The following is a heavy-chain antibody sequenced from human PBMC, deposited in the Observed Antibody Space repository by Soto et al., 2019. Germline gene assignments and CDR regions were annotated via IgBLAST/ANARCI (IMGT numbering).Heavy chain of an antibody. V-gene: IGHV3-43D*04. D-gene: IGHD5-12*01. CDR2: IIWDGGAT. CDR3: AKGRRACYNYYFDS. CDR1: GVPFDDYA. Sequence: LRLSWAASGVPFDDYAMHWQRQAPLKGLEWVSLIIWDGGATDYAYCVKCRFTISRDNSKKSLYLQINSLRAEDTALYYCAKGRRACYNYYFDSWGQGTLVTVSS. J-gene: IGHJ4*02.